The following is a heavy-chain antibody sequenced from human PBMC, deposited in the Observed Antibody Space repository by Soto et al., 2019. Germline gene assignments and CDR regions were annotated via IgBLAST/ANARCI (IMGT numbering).Heavy chain of an antibody. CDR2: INHSGLT. CDR3: ARQGFGQLHGLVDV. D-gene: IGHD3-10*01. Sequence: SETLCLTCSVSGGSITSHDGSWFRQPPGKGLEWIGYINHSGLTSYNPSLKSRVTMSVDTSKNHFSLKVNSVTAADTALYYCARQGFGQLHGLVDVWGPGTTVTVSS. J-gene: IGHJ6*02. CDR1: GGSITSHD. V-gene: IGHV4-59*08.